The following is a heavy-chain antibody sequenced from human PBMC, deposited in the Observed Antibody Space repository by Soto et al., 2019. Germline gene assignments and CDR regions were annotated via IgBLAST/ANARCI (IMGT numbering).Heavy chain of an antibody. V-gene: IGHV3-66*01. CDR1: GFTVNNIF. CDR2: FSSAGST. Sequence: EVQVVESGGGLVQPGGCLRPSCSVSGFTVNNIFLTWVRQVPGKGLEWVSVFSSAGSTYYAESVKGRFTISRDKSKNTLFLEMRSLRAGDTAVYYCARDIFGGSYDFWHGGQGTLVTVS. D-gene: IGHD3-3*01. CDR3: ARDIFGGSYDFWH. J-gene: IGHJ4*02.